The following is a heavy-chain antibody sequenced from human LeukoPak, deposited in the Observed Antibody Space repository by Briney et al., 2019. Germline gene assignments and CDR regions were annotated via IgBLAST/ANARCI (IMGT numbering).Heavy chain of an antibody. D-gene: IGHD6-6*01. Sequence: SETLFLTCTVSGGSINSHYWSWIRQPPGKGLEWIGYIYYSGSTNYNPSLKSRVTISVDTSKNQFSLKLSSVTAADTAVYYCARAAPHSSSPPYNWFDPWAREPWSPSPQ. V-gene: IGHV4-59*11. CDR3: ARAAPHSSSPPYNWFDP. J-gene: IGHJ5*02. CDR1: GGSINSHY. CDR2: IYYSGST.